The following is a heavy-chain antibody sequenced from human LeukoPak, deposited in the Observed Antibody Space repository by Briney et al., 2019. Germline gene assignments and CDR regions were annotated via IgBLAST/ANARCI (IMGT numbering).Heavy chain of an antibody. CDR1: GFTFSYGW. D-gene: IGHD6-19*01. Sequence: GGSLRLSCTASGFTFSYGWMNWVRQPPGKGLEWVAVISYDGTDKYYADSVKGRFTISRDNSKSTLYLQMDSLRAEDTAVYYCASPNSMAGTHFFHYWGQGTLVTVSS. CDR2: ISYDGTDK. J-gene: IGHJ4*02. CDR3: ASPNSMAGTHFFHY. V-gene: IGHV3-30*03.